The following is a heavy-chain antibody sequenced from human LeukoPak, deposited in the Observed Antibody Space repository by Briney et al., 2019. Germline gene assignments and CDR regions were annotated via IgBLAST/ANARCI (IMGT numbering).Heavy chain of an antibody. D-gene: IGHD3-16*01. Sequence: LLSFVNNDGRTTAYADSVKRRFTISRDHAKNPLFLQMNSLRAEDTAVYYCARGGQGAVDYWGPGTLVTVSS. J-gene: IGHJ4*02. CDR3: ARGGQGAVDY. V-gene: IGHV3-74*01. CDR2: VNNDGRTT.